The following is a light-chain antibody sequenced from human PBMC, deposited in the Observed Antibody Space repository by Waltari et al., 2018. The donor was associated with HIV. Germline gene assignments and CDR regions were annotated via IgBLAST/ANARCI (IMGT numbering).Light chain of an antibody. J-gene: IGLJ2*01. CDR2: DVS. Sequence: QSALTQPPSVSGSLGQSVTISCTGTSSDVGNYNEVSWYQQSPGTAPKLMIYDVSNLPSGFPDRFSGSKSGNTASLTISGLQAEDEADYYCSSFTTSITVVFGGGTKLTVL. CDR3: SSFTTSITVV. CDR1: SSDVGNYNE. V-gene: IGLV2-18*02.